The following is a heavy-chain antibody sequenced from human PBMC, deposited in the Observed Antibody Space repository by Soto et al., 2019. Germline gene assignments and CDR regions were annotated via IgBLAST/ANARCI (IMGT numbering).Heavy chain of an antibody. D-gene: IGHD2-2*03. Sequence: WIRHPPGKGLEWIGSISYSGSTYYNPSLKSRVTMSVDTSKNQFSLKLSSVTAADTAVYYCARLNGYCISTNCDGYYGMAVWGQRTTVTVS. V-gene: IGHV4-39*01. CDR2: ISYSGST. CDR3: ARLNGYCISTNCDGYYGMAV. J-gene: IGHJ6*02.